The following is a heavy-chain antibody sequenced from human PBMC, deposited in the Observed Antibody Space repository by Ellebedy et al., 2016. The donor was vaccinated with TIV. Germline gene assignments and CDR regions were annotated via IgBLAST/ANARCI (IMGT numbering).Heavy chain of an antibody. V-gene: IGHV2-5*01. Sequence: SGPTLVKPTQTLTLTCTFSGFSLRTSGVGVGWIRQPPGKALECLALVHWNDEKRYSPSLKSRLTITKDTPKNQVVLTMTNMDPVDTATYYCAHRRDYLWGTYRAPFQHWGQGTLVTVSS. CDR1: GFSLRTSGVG. J-gene: IGHJ1*01. D-gene: IGHD3-16*02. CDR2: VHWNDEK. CDR3: AHRRDYLWGTYRAPFQH.